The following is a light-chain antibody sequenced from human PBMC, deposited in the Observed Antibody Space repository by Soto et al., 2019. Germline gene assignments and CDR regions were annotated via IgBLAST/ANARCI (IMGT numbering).Light chain of an antibody. V-gene: IGLV1-44*01. Sequence: QSVLTQPPSASGTAGQRVTIFCSGSSSNIAGNSVNWYQQLPGTAPQLLIYTNNQRPSGVPERFSGSKSGTSASLAISGLQSEDEAEYYCVTWDDSLNGVVFGGGTKLTVL. J-gene: IGLJ2*01. CDR2: TNN. CDR3: VTWDDSLNGVV. CDR1: SSNIAGNS.